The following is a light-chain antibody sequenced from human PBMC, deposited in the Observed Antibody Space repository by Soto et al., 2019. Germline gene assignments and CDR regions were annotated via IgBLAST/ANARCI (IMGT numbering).Light chain of an antibody. CDR1: SSDVGGYNY. V-gene: IGLV2-14*01. CDR3: SSYTSSSTYVV. CDR2: EVS. Sequence: QSALTQPASVSGSPGQSITISCTGTSSDVGGYNYVSGYQQHPGKAPKLMIYEVSNRPSGVSNRFSGSKSGNTASLTISGLQAEDEADYYCSSYTSSSTYVVFGGGTKVTVL. J-gene: IGLJ2*01.